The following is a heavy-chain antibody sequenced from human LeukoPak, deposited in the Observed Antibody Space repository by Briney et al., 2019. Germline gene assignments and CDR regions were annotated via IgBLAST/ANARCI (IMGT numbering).Heavy chain of an antibody. Sequence: GVSLRLSCAASGFTFSSYTMSWVRQAPGRGLKWVLSISSSSSYIYYADSVKGRFTISRDNAKNSLYLQMNSLRAEDAAVYYCVRAGYSGYDWPFDYWGQGTLVTVSS. CDR1: GFTFSSYT. CDR3: VRAGYSGYDWPFDY. J-gene: IGHJ4*02. V-gene: IGHV3-21*01. D-gene: IGHD5-12*01. CDR2: ISSSSSYI.